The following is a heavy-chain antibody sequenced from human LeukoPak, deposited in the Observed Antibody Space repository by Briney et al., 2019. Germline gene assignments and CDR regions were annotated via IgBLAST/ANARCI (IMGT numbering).Heavy chain of an antibody. CDR2: IKSKTDGRTT. CDR1: GFTFSNAW. J-gene: IGHJ4*02. CDR3: TTRGGCSTSCYN. V-gene: IGHV3-15*01. D-gene: IGHD2-2*01. Sequence: PGGSLRLSCAASGFTFSNAWMSWVRQAPGKGLEWVGRIKSKTDGRTTDYAAPVKGRFTISRDDSKNTLYLQMNSLKTEDTAVYYCTTRGGCSTSCYNWGQGTLVTVSS.